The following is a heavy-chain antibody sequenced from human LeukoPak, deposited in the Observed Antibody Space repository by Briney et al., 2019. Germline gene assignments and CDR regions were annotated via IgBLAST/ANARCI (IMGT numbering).Heavy chain of an antibody. CDR3: AGRGCNNSICHFAY. CDR2: ISSDGSNK. J-gene: IGHJ4*02. Sequence: PGGSLRLSCAASGFTFSIYAMHWVRQAPGKGLEWVAVISSDGSNKYYADSVKGRFTISRDNSKSTLYLQMNSLRAEDTAVYYCAGRGCNNSICHFAYWGQGTLVTVSP. V-gene: IGHV3-30-3*01. CDR1: GFTFSIYA. D-gene: IGHD2-8*01.